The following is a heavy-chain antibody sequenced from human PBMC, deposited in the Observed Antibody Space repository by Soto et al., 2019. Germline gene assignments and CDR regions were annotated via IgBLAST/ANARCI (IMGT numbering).Heavy chain of an antibody. CDR2: IIPIFGTA. Sequence: SVKVSCKASGGTFSSYAIDWVRQAPGQGLEWMGGIIPIFGTANYAQKFQGRITITADESTSTAYMELRSLRSEDTAVYYCARGAHSDSRGYYYFYWGQGTLVTLSS. J-gene: IGHJ4*02. V-gene: IGHV1-69*13. CDR1: GGTFSSYA. D-gene: IGHD3-22*01. CDR3: ARGAHSDSRGYYYFY.